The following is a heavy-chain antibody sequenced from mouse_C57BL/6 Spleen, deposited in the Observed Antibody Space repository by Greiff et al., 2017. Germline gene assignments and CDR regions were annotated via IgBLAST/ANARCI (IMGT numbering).Heavy chain of an antibody. CDR2: ISYDGSN. Sequence: EVKLMESGPGLVKPSQSLSLTCSVTGYSITSGYYWNWIRQFPGNKLEWMGYISYDGSNNYNPSLKNRISITRDTSKNQFFLKLNSVTTEDTATYYCARDVPITTVVEWDYAMDYWGQGTSVTVSS. CDR3: ARDVPITTVVEWDYAMDY. J-gene: IGHJ4*01. V-gene: IGHV3-6*01. D-gene: IGHD1-1*01. CDR1: GYSITSGYY.